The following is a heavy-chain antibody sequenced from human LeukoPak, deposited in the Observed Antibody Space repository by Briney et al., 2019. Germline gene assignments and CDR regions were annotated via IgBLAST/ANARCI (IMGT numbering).Heavy chain of an antibody. CDR3: ARGVCTSSSCYAGDYGMDV. D-gene: IGHD2-2*01. CDR1: GVSISSYY. V-gene: IGHV4-59*08. CDR2: IFYSGST. Sequence: PSETLSLTCTVSGVSISSYYWSWIRQPPGKGLEWIGHIFYSGSTNYNPSLKSRVTISLDTSKSQFSLKLSSVTAADTAVYYCARGVCTSSSCYAGDYGMDVWGQGTTVTVSS. J-gene: IGHJ6*02.